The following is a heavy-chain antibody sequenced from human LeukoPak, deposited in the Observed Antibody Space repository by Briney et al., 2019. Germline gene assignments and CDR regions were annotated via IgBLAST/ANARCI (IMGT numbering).Heavy chain of an antibody. CDR1: GASISSYY. D-gene: IGHD3-22*01. Sequence: ETLSLPFPVSGASISSYYRSWIRPPPGKGLEWIGVIYHRGNTDYNPSLESRVTMSVDRSKDQLSLELYSVTAADTATYYCARHLDYDRSPSDPFDLWGQGAMVTVSS. CDR2: IYHRGNT. V-gene: IGHV4-59*01. J-gene: IGHJ3*01. CDR3: ARHLDYDRSPSDPFDL.